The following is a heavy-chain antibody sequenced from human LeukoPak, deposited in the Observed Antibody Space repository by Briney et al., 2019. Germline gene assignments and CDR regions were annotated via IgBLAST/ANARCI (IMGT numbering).Heavy chain of an antibody. J-gene: IGHJ5*02. CDR3: ARREVRGVWSWFDP. Sequence: GASVKVSCKASGYTFTGYYMHWVRQAPGQGLEWMGWINPNSGGTNYAQKFQGRVTMTRDTSISTAYMELSRLRSDDTAVYYCARREVRGVWSWFDPWGQGTLVTVSS. D-gene: IGHD3-10*01. CDR2: INPNSGGT. CDR1: GYTFTGYY. V-gene: IGHV1-2*02.